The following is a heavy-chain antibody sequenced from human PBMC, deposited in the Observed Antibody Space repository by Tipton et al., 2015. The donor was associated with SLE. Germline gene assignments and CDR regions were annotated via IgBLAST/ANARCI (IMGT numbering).Heavy chain of an antibody. CDR2: VIQSGST. CDR3: ARDVYCSGGCCFDWYFDL. Sequence: TLSLTCAVFGGSFRGYYWSWIRQSPGKGLEWIGDVIQSGSTNYNPSLKSRVTMSVDTAKNQFSLKLRSVTAADTAVYYCARDVYCSGGCCFDWYFDLWGRGPLVTVSS. D-gene: IGHD2-15*01. J-gene: IGHJ2*01. V-gene: IGHV4-34*12. CDR1: GGSFRGYY.